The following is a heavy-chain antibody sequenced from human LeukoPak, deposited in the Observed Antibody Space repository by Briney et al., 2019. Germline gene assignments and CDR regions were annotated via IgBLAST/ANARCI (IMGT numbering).Heavy chain of an antibody. V-gene: IGHV3-21*01. D-gene: IGHD1-26*01. Sequence: PGGSLRLSCAASGFTFSSYSMNWLRQAPGQGLEWVSSISSSSSYIYSAHSVKGPFTISRDNAKNSLYLQMNSLRVDVTAVYYCARGSGSYSANWGQRTLVTVSS. J-gene: IGHJ4*02. CDR3: ARGSGSYSAN. CDR2: ISSSSSYI. CDR1: GFTFSSYS.